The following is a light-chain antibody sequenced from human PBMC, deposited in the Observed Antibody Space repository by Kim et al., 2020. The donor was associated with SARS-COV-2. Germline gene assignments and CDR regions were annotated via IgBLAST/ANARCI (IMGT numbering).Light chain of an antibody. Sequence: SPGERATLSCRASQTINNRLVLYQHRPGQSPRLLIYDATTRATGVPARFIGSGSETDFTLTISSLQLEDFAVYYCQQSNDWSPLTFGQGTKVDIK. CDR2: DAT. V-gene: IGKV3-15*01. CDR3: QQSNDWSPLT. J-gene: IGKJ1*01. CDR1: QTINNR.